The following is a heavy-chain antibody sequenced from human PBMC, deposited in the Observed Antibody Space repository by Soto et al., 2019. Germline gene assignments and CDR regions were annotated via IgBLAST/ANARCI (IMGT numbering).Heavy chain of an antibody. D-gene: IGHD6-13*01. CDR1: GGSINSGAYY. Sequence: SETLSLTCSVSGGSINSGAYYWSWIHHYPGKGREWIGYIHYTGRTYYNPSLESRATISVDTSKKHFSLKLSPVTAADTAVYYCARVSATGTRWFDPWRQGTLVTVSS. V-gene: IGHV4-31*03. CDR3: ARVSATGTRWFDP. J-gene: IGHJ5*02. CDR2: IHYTGRT.